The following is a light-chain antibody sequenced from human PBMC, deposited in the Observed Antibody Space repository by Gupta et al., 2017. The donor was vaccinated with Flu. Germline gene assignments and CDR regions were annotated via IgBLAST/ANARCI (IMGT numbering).Light chain of an antibody. Sequence: ILLTQSPATLSLSPGERATLSCRASASSSSILAWFQQKPGQAPSLLVYDASNRAPGVPARFSGSGTETGFTLTISRLKPEDVAVYYCQQRTNWPPGVTFGQGTRLEIK. CDR2: DAS. V-gene: IGKV3-11*01. CDR3: QQRTNWPPGVT. CDR1: ASSSSI. J-gene: IGKJ5*01.